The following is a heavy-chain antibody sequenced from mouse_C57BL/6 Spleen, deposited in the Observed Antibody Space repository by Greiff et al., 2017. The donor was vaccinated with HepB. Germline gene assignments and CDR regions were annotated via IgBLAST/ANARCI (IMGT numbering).Heavy chain of an antibody. CDR1: GYAFSSYW. J-gene: IGHJ2*01. Sequence: VQLQQSGAELVKPGASVKISCKASGYAFSSYWMNWVKQRPGKGLEWIGQIYPGDGDTNYNGKFKGKATLTADKSSSTAYMQLSILTSEDSAVYFCARRYPFYYGSSHFDYWGQGTTLTVSS. V-gene: IGHV1-80*01. CDR2: IYPGDGDT. CDR3: ARRYPFYYGSSHFDY. D-gene: IGHD1-1*01.